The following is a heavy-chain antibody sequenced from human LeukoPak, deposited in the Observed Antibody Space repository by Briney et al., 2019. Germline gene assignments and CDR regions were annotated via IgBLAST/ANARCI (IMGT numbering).Heavy chain of an antibody. J-gene: IGHJ4*02. V-gene: IGHV1-69*13. D-gene: IGHD6-13*01. CDR2: IIPIFGTA. CDR3: ARDPGGGSSWHAAFDY. CDR1: GYTFTSYG. Sequence: ASVKVSCKASGYTFTSYGISWVRQAPGQGLEWMGGIIPIFGTANYAQKFQGRVTITADESTSTAYMELSSLRSEDTAVYYCARDPGGGSSWHAAFDYWGQGTLVTVSS.